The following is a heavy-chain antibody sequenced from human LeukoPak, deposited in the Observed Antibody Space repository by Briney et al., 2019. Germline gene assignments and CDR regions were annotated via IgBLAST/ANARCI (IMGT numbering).Heavy chain of an antibody. Sequence: ASVKVSCKASGYTFTSYDINWVRQATGQGLEWMGWTNPNSGNTGYAQKFQGRVTMTRNTSISTAYMELSSLRSEDTAVYYCARGLRAIFGVVILYNWFDPWGQGTLVTVSS. CDR1: GYTFTSYD. D-gene: IGHD3-3*01. J-gene: IGHJ5*02. V-gene: IGHV1-8*01. CDR3: ARGLRAIFGVVILYNWFDP. CDR2: TNPNSGNT.